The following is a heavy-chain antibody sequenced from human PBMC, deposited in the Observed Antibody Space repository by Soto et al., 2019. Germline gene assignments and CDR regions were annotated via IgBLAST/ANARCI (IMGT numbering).Heavy chain of an antibody. CDR2: INHSGST. V-gene: IGHV4-34*01. J-gene: IGHJ5*02. Sequence: SETLSLTCAVYGGSFSGYYWSWIRQPPGKGLEWIGEINHSGSTNYNPSLKSRVTISVDTSKNQFSLKLSSVTAADTAVYYCARRSLVPAAMIRGWFDPWGQGTLVTVSS. CDR3: ARRSLVPAAMIRGWFDP. D-gene: IGHD2-2*01. CDR1: GGSFSGYY.